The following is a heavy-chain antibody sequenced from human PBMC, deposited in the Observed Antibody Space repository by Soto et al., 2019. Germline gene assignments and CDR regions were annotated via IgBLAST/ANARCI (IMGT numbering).Heavy chain of an antibody. D-gene: IGHD3-9*01. V-gene: IGHV3-7*01. CDR3: ARVGVGHYDILTGYSAFDY. Sequence: PGGSLRLSCAASGFTFNNYWMAWVRQAPGKGLECVANINQAGTDKYYVDSVKGRFTISRDNTKNSLYLQMNSLRAEDTAVYYCARVGVGHYDILTGYSAFDYWGQGTLVTVSS. J-gene: IGHJ4*02. CDR2: INQAGTDK. CDR1: GFTFNNYW.